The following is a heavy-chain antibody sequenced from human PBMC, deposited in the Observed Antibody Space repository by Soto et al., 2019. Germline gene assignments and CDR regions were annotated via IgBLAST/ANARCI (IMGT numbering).Heavy chain of an antibody. V-gene: IGHV4-30-2*01. D-gene: IGHD2-21*01. J-gene: IGHJ5*02. CDR1: GGSVSSAGYS. CDR3: ARAPTGGGDWFDP. CDR2: IYLSGNT. Sequence: PSETLSLTCAVSGGSVSSAGYSWSWIRQPPGKGLEWIGYIYLSGNTYYNPSLKSRVTISVDRSKNQFSLKLTSVTAADTAVYYCARAPTGGGDWFDPWGQGTLVTVSS.